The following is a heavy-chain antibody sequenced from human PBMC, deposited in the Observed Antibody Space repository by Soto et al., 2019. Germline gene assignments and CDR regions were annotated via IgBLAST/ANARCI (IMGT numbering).Heavy chain of an antibody. D-gene: IGHD3-10*01. CDR2: INHSGST. CDR1: GGSFSGYY. Sequence: SETLSLTCAVYGGSFSGYYWSWIRQPPGKGLEWIGEINHSGSTNYNPSLKSRVTISVDTSKNQFSLKLSSVTAEDTAVYYCAKDWGEDYGSGSYYAFDYWGQGTLVTVSS. CDR3: AKDWGEDYGSGSYYAFDY. J-gene: IGHJ4*02. V-gene: IGHV4-34*01.